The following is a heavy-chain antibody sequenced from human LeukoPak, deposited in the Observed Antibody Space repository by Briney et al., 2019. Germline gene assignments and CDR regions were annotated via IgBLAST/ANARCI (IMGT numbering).Heavy chain of an antibody. CDR1: GFTFSSYW. D-gene: IGHD4-11*01. J-gene: IGHJ5*02. Sequence: GWSLRLSCAASGFTFSSYWMSWVRQAPGKGLEWVANIKQDGSEKYYVDSVKGRFTISRDNAKNSLYLQMNSLRAEDTAVYYCARDTVFRQNWFDPWGQGTLVTVSS. CDR2: IKQDGSEK. V-gene: IGHV3-7*01. CDR3: ARDTVFRQNWFDP.